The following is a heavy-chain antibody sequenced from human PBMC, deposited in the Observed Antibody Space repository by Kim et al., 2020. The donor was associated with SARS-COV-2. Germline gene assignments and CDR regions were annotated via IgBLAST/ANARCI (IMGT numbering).Heavy chain of an antibody. J-gene: IGHJ4*02. CDR1: GFTFSSYA. Sequence: GGSLRLSCAASGFTFSSYAMSWVRQAPGKGLEWVSAISGSGGSTYYADSVKGRFTISRDNSKNTLYLQMNSLRAEDTAVYYCAKGHYDSSGYYYVLSFDYWGQGTLVTVSS. CDR3: AKGHYDSSGYYYVLSFDY. D-gene: IGHD3-22*01. V-gene: IGHV3-23*01. CDR2: ISGSGGST.